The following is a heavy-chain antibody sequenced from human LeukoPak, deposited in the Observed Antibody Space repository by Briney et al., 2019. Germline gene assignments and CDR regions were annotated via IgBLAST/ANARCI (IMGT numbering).Heavy chain of an antibody. CDR2: IYPGDSDT. Sequence: GESLKISCKGSGYSFTSYWIAWVRQMPGKGLEWMGTIYPGDSDTRYSPSFQGQVTMSVDRSISTAYLQWSSLKASDTAMYYCAYSGTYYNPPFQYWGQGTLVTVSS. J-gene: IGHJ4*02. CDR3: AYSGTYYNPPFQY. V-gene: IGHV5-51*01. CDR1: GYSFTSYW. D-gene: IGHD3-10*01.